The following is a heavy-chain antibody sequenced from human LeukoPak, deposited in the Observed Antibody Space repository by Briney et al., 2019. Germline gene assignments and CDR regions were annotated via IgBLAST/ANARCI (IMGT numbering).Heavy chain of an antibody. Sequence: SETLSLTCAVYGGSFSGYYWSWIRQPPGKGLGWIGEINHSGSTNYNPSLKSRVTISVDTSKNQFSLKLSSVTAADTAVYYCASQQLTDAFDIWGQGTMVTVSS. CDR1: GGSFSGYY. V-gene: IGHV4-34*01. CDR3: ASQQLTDAFDI. J-gene: IGHJ3*02. D-gene: IGHD6-13*01. CDR2: INHSGST.